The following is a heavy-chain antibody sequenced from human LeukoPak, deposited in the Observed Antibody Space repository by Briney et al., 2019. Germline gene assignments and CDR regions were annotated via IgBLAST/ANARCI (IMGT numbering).Heavy chain of an antibody. Sequence: GGSLRLSCAASGFTFGTYAMSWVRQAPGKGLEWVSTVSTSGRSTYYADSVKGRFTISRDNSKNTLYLQMNSLRAEDTAVYSCAVPQWELLNWGQGTLVTVSS. CDR3: AVPQWELLN. CDR1: GFTFGTYA. J-gene: IGHJ4*02. V-gene: IGHV3-23*01. CDR2: VSTSGRST. D-gene: IGHD1-26*01.